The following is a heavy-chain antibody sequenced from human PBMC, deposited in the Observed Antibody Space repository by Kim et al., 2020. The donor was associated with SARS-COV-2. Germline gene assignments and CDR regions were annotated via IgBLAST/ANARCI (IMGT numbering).Heavy chain of an antibody. CDR3: AREGCSGGSCYFDY. CDR1: GYTFTSYA. J-gene: IGHJ4*02. CDR2: INAGNGNT. Sequence: ASVKVSCKASGYTFTSYAMHWVRQAPGQRLEWMGWINAGNGNTKYSKKFQGRVTITRDTSASTAYMELSSLRSEDTAVYYCAREGCSGGSCYFDYWGQGTLVTVSS. V-gene: IGHV1-3*01. D-gene: IGHD2-15*01.